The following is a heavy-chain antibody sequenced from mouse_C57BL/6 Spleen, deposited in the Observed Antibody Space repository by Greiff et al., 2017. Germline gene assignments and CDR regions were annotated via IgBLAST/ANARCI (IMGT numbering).Heavy chain of an antibody. J-gene: IGHJ4*01. Sequence: VQLQQPGAELVKPGASVKVSCKASGYTFTSYWMHWVKQRPGQGLEWIGRIHPSDSETNYNQKFKGKATLTVDKSSSTAYMQLSSLTSEDSAVYYCAISYGNYVGAMDYWGQGTSVTVSS. CDR3: AISYGNYVGAMDY. CDR2: IHPSDSET. D-gene: IGHD2-1*01. CDR1: GYTFTSYW. V-gene: IGHV1-74*01.